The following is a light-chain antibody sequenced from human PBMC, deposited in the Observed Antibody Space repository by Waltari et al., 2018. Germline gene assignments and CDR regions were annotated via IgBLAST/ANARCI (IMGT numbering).Light chain of an antibody. Sequence: QLVLTQSPSASASLGASVKLTCTLSSGHSSYAIAWHQQQPEKGPRYLLKLNSDGSHSKGDGIPHRFSGSSSGADRQLTISSLQSEDEAADYCQTWGTGIVVFGGGTKLTVL. CDR1: SGHSSYA. J-gene: IGLJ2*01. CDR2: LNSDGSH. CDR3: QTWGTGIVV. V-gene: IGLV4-69*01.